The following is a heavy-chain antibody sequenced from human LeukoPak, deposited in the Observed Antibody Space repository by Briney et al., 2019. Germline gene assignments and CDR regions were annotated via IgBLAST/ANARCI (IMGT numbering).Heavy chain of an antibody. Sequence: SVKVSCKASGGTFSSYAISWVRQAPGQGLEWMGGIIPIFGTANYAQKFQGRVTITADKSTSTAYMELSSLRSEDTAVYYCARDREYYHDSSGYYSYNWFDPWGQGTLVTVSS. J-gene: IGHJ5*02. V-gene: IGHV1-69*06. CDR2: IIPIFGTA. D-gene: IGHD3-22*01. CDR1: GGTFSSYA. CDR3: ARDREYYHDSSGYYSYNWFDP.